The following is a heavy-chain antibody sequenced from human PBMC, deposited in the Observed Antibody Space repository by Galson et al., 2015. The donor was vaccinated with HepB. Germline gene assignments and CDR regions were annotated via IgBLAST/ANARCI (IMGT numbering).Heavy chain of an antibody. J-gene: IGHJ4*02. V-gene: IGHV3-33*01. CDR2: IWYDGSNK. CDR1: GFTFSSYG. D-gene: IGHD6-19*01. CDR3: ARDFFSVWLVQPLELGY. Sequence: SLRLSCAASGFTFSSYGMHWVRQAPGKGLEWVAVIWYDGSNKYYADSVKGRFTISRDNSKNTLYLQMNSLRAEDTAVYYCARDFFSVWLVQPLELGYWGQGTLVTVSS.